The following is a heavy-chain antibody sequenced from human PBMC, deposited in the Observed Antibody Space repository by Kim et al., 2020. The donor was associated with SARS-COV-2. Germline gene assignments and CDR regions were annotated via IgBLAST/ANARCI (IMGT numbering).Heavy chain of an antibody. V-gene: IGHV3-15*01. J-gene: IGHJ6*02. D-gene: IGHD6-13*01. Sequence: GGSLRLSCAASGFTFSNAWMSWVRQAPGKGLEWVGRIKSKTDGGTTDYAAPVKGRFTISRDDSKNTLYLQMNSLKTEDTAVYYCTTADSSSWYEDYYYGMDVWGQGTTVTVSS. CDR3: TTADSSSWYEDYYYGMDV. CDR1: GFTFSNAW. CDR2: IKSKTDGGTT.